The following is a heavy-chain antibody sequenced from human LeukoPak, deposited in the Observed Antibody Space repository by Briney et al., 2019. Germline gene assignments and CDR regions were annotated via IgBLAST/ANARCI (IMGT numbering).Heavy chain of an antibody. CDR2: ISGSGGST. V-gene: IGHV3-23*01. CDR1: GFTFSSQA. Sequence: GGSLRLSCAASGFTFSSQAMSWVRQAPGKGLEWVSAISGSGGSTYYADSVKGRVTISRDNSKNTLYLQMNSLRAEDTAVYYCAKGSGSGSDYILHDAYDIWGQGTMVTVSS. J-gene: IGHJ3*02. CDR3: AKGSGSGSDYILHDAYDI. D-gene: IGHD3-10*01.